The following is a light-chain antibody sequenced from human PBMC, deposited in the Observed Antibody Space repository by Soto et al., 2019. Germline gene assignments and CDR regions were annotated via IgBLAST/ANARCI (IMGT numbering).Light chain of an antibody. J-gene: IGLJ3*02. CDR2: GDS. Sequence: QSVLTQPPSMSGAPGQRVTISCTGSSSNIGAGHDVHWFQQLPGTAPKLLIFGDSNRPSGVPDRFSGSKSGTSASLAITGLQAEDEADYYCQSYDRSLSGLVFGGGTKVTVL. CDR1: SSNIGAGHD. V-gene: IGLV1-40*01. CDR3: QSYDRSLSGLV.